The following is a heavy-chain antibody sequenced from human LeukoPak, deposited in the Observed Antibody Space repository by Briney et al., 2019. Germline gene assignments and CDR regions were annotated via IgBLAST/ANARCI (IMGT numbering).Heavy chain of an antibody. CDR2: IYYSGNT. CDR3: ARNFGSSWYYFDY. D-gene: IGHD6-13*01. V-gene: IGHV4-59*01. CDR1: GGSISGYY. Sequence: SETLSLTCTVSGGSISGYYWSWIRQPPGKGLEWIGYIYYSGNTNYTPSLKSRVTISVDTSNNQFSLKLSSVTAADTAVYYCARNFGSSWYYFDYWGQGTLVTVSS. J-gene: IGHJ4*02.